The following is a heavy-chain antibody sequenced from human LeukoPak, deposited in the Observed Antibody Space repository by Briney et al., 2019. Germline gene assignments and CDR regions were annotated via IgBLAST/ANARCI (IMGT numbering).Heavy chain of an antibody. D-gene: IGHD1-26*01. J-gene: IGHJ6*02. CDR3: ASSCLSTHYYYYYYYGMDV. CDR2: MNPNSGNT. CDR1: GYTFTSYD. Sequence: ASVKVSCKASGYTFTSYDINWVRQATGQGLEWMGWMNPNSGNTGYAQKFQGRVTMTRNTSISTAYMELSSLRSEDTAVYYCASSCLSTHYYYYYYYGMDVWGQGTTVTVSS. V-gene: IGHV1-8*01.